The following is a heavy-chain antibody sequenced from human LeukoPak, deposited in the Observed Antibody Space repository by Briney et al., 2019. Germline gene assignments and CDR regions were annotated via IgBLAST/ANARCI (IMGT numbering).Heavy chain of an antibody. Sequence: SETLSLTCTVSGGSISGSFWSWIRQPPGKGLEWIGYIYYSGSTNYHPSHKSRLTISVDTSKNQLSLQLSSVTAADSAVYYCARHINSGFDYWGQGTLVTVSS. CDR1: GGSISGSF. J-gene: IGHJ4*02. V-gene: IGHV4-59*08. CDR2: IYYSGST. D-gene: IGHD6-19*01. CDR3: ARHINSGFDY.